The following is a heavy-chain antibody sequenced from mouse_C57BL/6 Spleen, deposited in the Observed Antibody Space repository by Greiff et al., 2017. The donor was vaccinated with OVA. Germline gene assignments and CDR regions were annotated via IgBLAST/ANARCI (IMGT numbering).Heavy chain of an antibody. J-gene: IGHJ2*01. Sequence: EVKLVESGGGLVKPGGSLKLSCAASGFTFSSYTMSWVRQTPEKRLEWVATISGGGGNTYYPASVKGRFTISRDNATNTLYLQMSSLRTEDTALDYCARRGHDYGDFDYWGQGTTLTVSS. V-gene: IGHV5-9*01. CDR1: GFTFSSYT. CDR3: ARRGHDYGDFDY. CDR2: ISGGGGNT. D-gene: IGHD2-4*01.